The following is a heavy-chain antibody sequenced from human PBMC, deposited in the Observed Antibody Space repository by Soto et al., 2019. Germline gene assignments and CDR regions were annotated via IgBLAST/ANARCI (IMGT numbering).Heavy chain of an antibody. CDR3: AREGGHCSGGSCYLSSVFDP. CDR2: IIPIFGTA. J-gene: IGHJ5*02. V-gene: IGHV1-69*01. Sequence: QVQLVQSGAEVKKPGSSVKVSCKASGGTFSSDAISWVRQAPGQGLEWMGGIIPIFGTANYAQKFQGRVTITADESTSTAYMELSSLRSEDTAVYYCAREGGHCSGGSCYLSSVFDPWGQGTLGTVSS. CDR1: GGTFSSDA. D-gene: IGHD2-15*01.